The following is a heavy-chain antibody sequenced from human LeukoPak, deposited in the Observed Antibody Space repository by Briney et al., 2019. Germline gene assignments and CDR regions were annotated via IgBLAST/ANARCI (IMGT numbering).Heavy chain of an antibody. V-gene: IGHV4-59*08. CDR2: IYSSGST. CDR3: ARRPTGDPKFDY. CDR1: GGSISNYF. D-gene: IGHD7-27*01. Sequence: SETLSLTCSVSGGSISNYFWTWIRQPPGKGLEWIGYIYSSGSTYYNPSLKSRVTISVDTSKNRFPLKLSTVTAADTAVYYCARRPTGDPKFDYWGQGALVTVSS. J-gene: IGHJ4*02.